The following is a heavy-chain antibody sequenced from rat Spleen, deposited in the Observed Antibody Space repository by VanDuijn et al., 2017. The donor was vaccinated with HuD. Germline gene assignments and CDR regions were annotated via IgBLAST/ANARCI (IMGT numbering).Heavy chain of an antibody. CDR3: ATGGTYSSGYEIWFAY. V-gene: IGHV3-1*01. CDR2: ISYSGNT. CDR1: GYSITSNY. D-gene: IGHD4-3*01. Sequence: EVQLQESGPGLVKPSQSLSLTCSVTGYSITSNYWAWIRKFPGNKMEWIGYISYSGNTTYNPSLKSRISITRDTSKNQFFLQLNSVTAEDTATYYCATGGTYSSGYEIWFAYWGQGTLVTVSS. J-gene: IGHJ3*01.